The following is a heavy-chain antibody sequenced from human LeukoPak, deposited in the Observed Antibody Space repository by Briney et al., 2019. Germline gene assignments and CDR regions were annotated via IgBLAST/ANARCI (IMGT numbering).Heavy chain of an antibody. Sequence: ASVKVSCKASGYTFTNYGFSWVRQAPGQGLEWMGWISTYNNNTNYAQKFQVRVSMTTDTSTSTAYMELRSLRSDDTAVYYCARNYDFWSDYSLSRWFDPWGQGTLVTVSS. CDR2: ISTYNNNT. CDR3: ARNYDFWSDYSLSRWFDP. D-gene: IGHD3-3*01. CDR1: GYTFTNYG. V-gene: IGHV1-18*01. J-gene: IGHJ5*02.